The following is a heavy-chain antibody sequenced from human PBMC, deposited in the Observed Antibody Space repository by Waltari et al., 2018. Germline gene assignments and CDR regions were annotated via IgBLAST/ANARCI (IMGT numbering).Heavy chain of an antibody. D-gene: IGHD6-13*01. J-gene: IGHJ4*02. Sequence: QVQLVQSGAEVKKPGASVKVSCKASGYTFTSYAMHWVRQAPGQRLEWMGWINAGNGNTKYAQKFQGRVTITRDTSASPAYMELSSLRSEDTAVYYCARDKAPGWESAAGIHDYWGQGTLVTVSS. V-gene: IGHV1-3*01. CDR1: GYTFTSYA. CDR3: ARDKAPGWESAAGIHDY. CDR2: INAGNGNT.